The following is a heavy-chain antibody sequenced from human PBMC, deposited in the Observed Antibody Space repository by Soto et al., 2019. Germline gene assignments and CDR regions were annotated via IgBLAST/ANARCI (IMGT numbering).Heavy chain of an antibody. V-gene: IGHV1-69*01. CDR1: GGTFSSYA. D-gene: IGHD6-13*01. CDR2: IISIFGTA. Sequence: ASVKVSCKASGGTFSSYAISWVRQAPGQGLEWMGGIISIFGTANYAQKFQGRVTITADESTSTAYMELSSLRSEDTAVYYCARDRDSSSWSFDYWGQGTLVTVSS. J-gene: IGHJ4*02. CDR3: ARDRDSSSWSFDY.